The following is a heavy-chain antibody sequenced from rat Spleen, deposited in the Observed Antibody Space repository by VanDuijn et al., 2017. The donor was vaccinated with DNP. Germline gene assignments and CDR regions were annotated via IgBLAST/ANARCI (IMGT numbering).Heavy chain of an antibody. CDR1: GYSITSSYR. CDR2: INSAGST. D-gene: IGHD1-5*01. V-gene: IGHV3-3*01. CDR3: ARLGTQGFTY. J-gene: IGHJ3*01. Sequence: EVQLQESGPGLVKPSQSLSLTCSVTGYSITSSYRWNWIRKFPGNKLEWMGYINSAGSTTSNPSPKSRISITRDTSKNQFFLQVNSVTTEDTATYYCARLGTQGFTYWCQGTLVTVSS.